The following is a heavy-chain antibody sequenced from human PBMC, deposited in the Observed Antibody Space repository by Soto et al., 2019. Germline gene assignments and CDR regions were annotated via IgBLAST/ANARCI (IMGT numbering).Heavy chain of an antibody. Sequence: QVQLVQSGAEVKKPGSSVKVSCKASGGTFSSYAISWVRQAPGQGLEWMGGIIPIFGTANYAQKCQGRVTITADESTSTAYMEMSSLRSEDTAVYYCARDWSMGATSAFDIWGQGTMVTVSS. D-gene: IGHD1-26*01. J-gene: IGHJ3*02. CDR3: ARDWSMGATSAFDI. CDR2: IIPIFGTA. CDR1: GGTFSSYA. V-gene: IGHV1-69*01.